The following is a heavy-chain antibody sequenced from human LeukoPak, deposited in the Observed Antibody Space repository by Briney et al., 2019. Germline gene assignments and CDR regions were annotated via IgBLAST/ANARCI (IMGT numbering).Heavy chain of an antibody. V-gene: IGHV3-30*18. CDR3: AKGIAAAGFDAFDI. CDR2: ISYDGSNK. CDR1: GFTFSSYG. J-gene: IGHJ3*02. D-gene: IGHD6-13*01. Sequence: PGGSLRLSCAASGFTFSSYGMHWVRQAPGKGLEWVAVISYDGSNKYYADSVKGRFTISRDNSKNTLYLQMNSLRAEDTAVYYCAKGIAAAGFDAFDIWGQGTMVTVSS.